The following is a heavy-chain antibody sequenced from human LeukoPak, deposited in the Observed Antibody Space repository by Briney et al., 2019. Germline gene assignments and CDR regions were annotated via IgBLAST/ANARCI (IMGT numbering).Heavy chain of an antibody. CDR1: GFTFSSYS. V-gene: IGHV3-48*04. J-gene: IGHJ4*02. CDR3: ARDISQDYYYDSSGYYFDY. Sequence: GGSLRLSCAASGFTFSSYSMNWVRQAPGKGLEWVSYISSSSSTIYYADSVKGRFTISRDNAKNSLYLQMNSLRAEDTAVYYCARDISQDYYYDSSGYYFDYWGQGTLVTVSS. CDR2: ISSSSSTI. D-gene: IGHD3-22*01.